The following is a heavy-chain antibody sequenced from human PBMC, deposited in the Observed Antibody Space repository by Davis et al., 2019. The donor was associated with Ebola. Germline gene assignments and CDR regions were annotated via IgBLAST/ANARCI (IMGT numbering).Heavy chain of an antibody. Sequence: SETLSLTCTVSGGSISRYYWSWTRQPPGKGLEWIGYIYYSGSTNYNPSLKSRVTISVDTSKNQFSLKLSSVTAADTAVYYCARANLQHYYYGMDVWGQGTTVTVSS. V-gene: IGHV4-59*01. CDR3: ARANLQHYYYGMDV. CDR1: GGSISRYY. D-gene: IGHD4-11*01. CDR2: IYYSGST. J-gene: IGHJ6*02.